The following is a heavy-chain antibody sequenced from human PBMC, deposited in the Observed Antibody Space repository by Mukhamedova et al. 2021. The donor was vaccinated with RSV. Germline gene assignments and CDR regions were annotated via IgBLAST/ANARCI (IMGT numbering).Heavy chain of an antibody. V-gene: IGHV1-8*01. CDR3: ARGGGVRYFDCLSTYYYMDV. Sequence: QATGQGLEWMGWMXXXSGNTXXAQXFQGRVTMTRNTSXSTAYMELSSLRSEDTAVYYCARGGGVRYFDCLSTYYYMDVWGQGTT. D-gene: IGHD3-9*01. CDR2: MXXXSGNT. J-gene: IGHJ6*03.